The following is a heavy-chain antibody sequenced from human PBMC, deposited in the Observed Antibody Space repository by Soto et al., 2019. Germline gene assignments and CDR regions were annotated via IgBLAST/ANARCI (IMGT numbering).Heavy chain of an antibody. V-gene: IGHV3-9*01. CDR2: ISWNSGSI. CDR1: GFTFDDYA. Sequence: EVQLVESGGGLVQPGRSLRLSCAASGFTFDDYAMHWVRQAPGKGLEWVSGISWNSGSIGYADSVKGRFTISRDNAKNSLHLQRKSLRAEDTALYYCAKDHGTGSRCYSDSGGQGTLVSVSS. D-gene: IGHD2-8*02. CDR3: AKDHGTGSRCYSDS. J-gene: IGHJ4*02.